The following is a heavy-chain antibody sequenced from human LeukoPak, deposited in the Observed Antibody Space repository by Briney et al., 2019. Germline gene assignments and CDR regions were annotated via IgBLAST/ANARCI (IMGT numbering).Heavy chain of an antibody. CDR1: GFTLSTYA. J-gene: IGHJ6*02. D-gene: IGHD2-21*01. CDR3: AKASYVVYYGMDV. V-gene: IGHV3-23*01. CDR2: VSGSDGST. Sequence: GGSLRLSCAASGFTLSTYAMTWVRQAPGKGLEWVPTVSGSDGSTYYADSVKGRFTISRDNSKNTLLLQMNSLRVEDTAIYYCAKASYVVYYGMDVWGQGTTVTVSS.